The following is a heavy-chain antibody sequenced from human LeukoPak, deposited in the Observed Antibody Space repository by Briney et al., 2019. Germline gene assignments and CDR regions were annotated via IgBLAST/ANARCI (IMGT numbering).Heavy chain of an antibody. D-gene: IGHD6-13*01. V-gene: IGHV4-39*01. CDR2: IYYSGSA. CDR1: GGPISSSLDY. CDR3: ARRYDATALIDY. Sequence: PSDTLSLTCTVSGGPISSSLDYCAWIRQSPGNGLEWYGSIYYSGSAYYNPALKSQVTISVDTSKHQFSLKLSSVTAADTAVYYCARRYDATALIDYWGQGTPVTVSS. J-gene: IGHJ4*02.